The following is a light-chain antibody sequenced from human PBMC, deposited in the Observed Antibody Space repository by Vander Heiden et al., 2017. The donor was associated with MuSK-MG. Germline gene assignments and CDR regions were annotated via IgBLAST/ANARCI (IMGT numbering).Light chain of an antibody. CDR1: QDISNH. CDR2: DAS. CDR3: QQSYNLPLT. V-gene: IGKV1-33*01. Sequence: DIQMTQSPSSLSASVGDRVTITCQASQDISNHLNWYQQKPGKAPKFLIYDASNLETGVPSRFSGGGSGIGFAFTISSLQPEDVATYYCQQSYNLPLTFGGGTKVEIK. J-gene: IGKJ4*01.